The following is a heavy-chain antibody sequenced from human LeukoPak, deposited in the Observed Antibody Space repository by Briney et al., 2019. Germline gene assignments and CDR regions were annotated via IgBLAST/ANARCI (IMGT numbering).Heavy chain of an antibody. CDR3: ARRYCSGVSCYPDY. Sequence: GSVRVSCKASGYTFSGYYIHWVRQAPGQGLEWMGWINPSGGVTKYAQKFQGRVTMTRYTSISTAYMELSRLTSDDTAVYFCARRYCSGVSCYPDYWGQGTLVTVSS. CDR1: GYTFSGYY. V-gene: IGHV1-2*02. CDR2: INPSGGVT. D-gene: IGHD2-15*01. J-gene: IGHJ4*02.